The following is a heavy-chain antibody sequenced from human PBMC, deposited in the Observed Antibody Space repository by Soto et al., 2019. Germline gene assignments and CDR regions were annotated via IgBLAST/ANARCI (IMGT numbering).Heavy chain of an antibody. V-gene: IGHV3-33*01. Sequence: GGSLRLSCEASGFTFSSYGMHWVRQAPGKGLEWVAVIWYDGSNKYYADSVKGRFTISRDNSKNTLYLQMNSLIAEDTAVYYCARDLRVWPLSSYYYYYMEVWGQGTPVIDSS. D-gene: IGHD2-21*01. CDR1: GFTFSSYG. CDR3: ARDLRVWPLSSYYYYYMEV. CDR2: IWYDGSNK. J-gene: IGHJ6*02.